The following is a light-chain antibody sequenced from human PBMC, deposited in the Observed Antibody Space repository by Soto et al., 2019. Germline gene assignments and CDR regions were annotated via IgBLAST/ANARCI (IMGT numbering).Light chain of an antibody. V-gene: IGKV2-28*01. Sequence: DLVMTQSPLSLPVTPGEPASISCRSSQSLLHSNGYNYLDWYLQKPGQSPQLLIYLGSNRASGVPDRFSGSGSGTDFTLKISRVAAEDVGVYYCMQALQTPLTFGGGTKVEIK. CDR3: MQALQTPLT. J-gene: IGKJ4*01. CDR2: LGS. CDR1: QSLLHSNGYNY.